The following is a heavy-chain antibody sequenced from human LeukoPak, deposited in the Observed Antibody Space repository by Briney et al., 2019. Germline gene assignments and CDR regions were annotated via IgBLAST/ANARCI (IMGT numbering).Heavy chain of an antibody. D-gene: IGHD3-22*01. CDR2: ISGGSGST. Sequence: PGGSLRLSCGASGFTFSSYAMSWVRQAPGKGLAWVSTISGGSGSTYCADSVKGRFTISRDNSKNTLYLQMNSLRDEDTAVYYCAKHRFESGGYHSTDWGQGTLVTVSS. J-gene: IGHJ4*02. V-gene: IGHV3-23*01. CDR3: AKHRFESGGYHSTD. CDR1: GFTFSSYA.